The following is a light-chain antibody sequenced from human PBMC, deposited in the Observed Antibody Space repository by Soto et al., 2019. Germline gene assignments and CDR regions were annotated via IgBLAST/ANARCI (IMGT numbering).Light chain of an antibody. Sequence: QSALTQPASVSGSPGQSITISCTGTSSDVGTYNYVAWYQHHPGKAPKVMIYEVSIRPSGVSNRFSGSKSGNTASLTISGLLAEDEADYYSSSYTGNNSLVFGTSTKLTVL. J-gene: IGLJ1*01. CDR1: SSDVGTYNY. CDR2: EVS. V-gene: IGLV2-14*01. CDR3: SSYTGNNSLV.